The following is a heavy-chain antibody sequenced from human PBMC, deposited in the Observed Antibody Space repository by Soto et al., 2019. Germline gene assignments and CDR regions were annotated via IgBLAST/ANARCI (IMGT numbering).Heavy chain of an antibody. CDR2: IYYSGST. Sequence: PSQTLRLPCTVSGGTVSNGSDYWSWKRQPPGKGLEWIGYIYYSGSTNYNPSLKSRVTISVDTSKNQFSLKLSSVAAADTAVYYCARAYSSSKDWDYLSGMDVWGQGTSVTV. D-gene: IGHD6-13*01. V-gene: IGHV4-61*01. CDR3: ARAYSSSKDWDYLSGMDV. J-gene: IGHJ6*01. CDR1: GGTVSNGSDY.